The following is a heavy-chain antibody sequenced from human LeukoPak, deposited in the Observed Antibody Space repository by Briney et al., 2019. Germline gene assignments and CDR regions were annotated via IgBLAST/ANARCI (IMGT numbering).Heavy chain of an antibody. CDR3: ARAHPYYNDGSGYWFDP. CDR1: GGSISSYY. J-gene: IGHJ5*02. D-gene: IGHD3-22*01. CDR2: IYYSGST. V-gene: IGHV4-59*01. Sequence: DPSETLSLTCTVSGGSISSYYWSWIRQPPGKGLEWIGYIYYSGSTNYNPSLKSRVTISEDTSKNQFSLKLSSVTAADTAVYYCARAHPYYNDGSGYWFDPWGQGTLVTVSS.